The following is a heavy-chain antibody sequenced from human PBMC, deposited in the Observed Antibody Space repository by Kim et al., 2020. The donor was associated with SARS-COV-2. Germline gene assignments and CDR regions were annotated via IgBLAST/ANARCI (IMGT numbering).Heavy chain of an antibody. V-gene: IGHV3-11*05. CDR3: ARDVVQSDFWSGYLHHGMDV. Sequence: GGSLRLSCAASGFTFSDYYMSWIRQAPGKGLEWVSYISSSGSYTNYADSVKGRFTVSRDNAKNSLYLQMNSLRAEDTAVYYCARDVVQSDFWSGYLHHGMDVWGQGTTVTVSS. D-gene: IGHD3-3*01. CDR1: GFTFSDYY. CDR2: ISSSGSYT. J-gene: IGHJ6*02.